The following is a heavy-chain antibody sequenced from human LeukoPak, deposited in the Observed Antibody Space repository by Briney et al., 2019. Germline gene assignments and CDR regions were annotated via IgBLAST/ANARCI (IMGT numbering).Heavy chain of an antibody. CDR2: TYYRSKWYN. CDR3: CHSLSGRTGAFDI. J-gene: IGHJ3*02. CDR1: GDSVSSNSAA. D-gene: IGHD2-21*01. V-gene: IGHV6-1*01. Sequence: SQTLSLTCAISGDSVSSNSAAWNWIRQSPSRGLQWLGRTYYRSKWYNDYAVSVKSRITINPDTSKNQFSLQLDSVTPEDTAVYYCCHSLSGRTGAFDIWGRGTVVTVSS.